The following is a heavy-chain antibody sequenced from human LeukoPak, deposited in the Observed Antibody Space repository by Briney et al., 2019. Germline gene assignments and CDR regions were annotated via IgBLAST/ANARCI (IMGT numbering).Heavy chain of an antibody. D-gene: IGHD3-3*01. CDR1: GFTFSSYW. Sequence: PGGSLRLSCAASGFTFSSYWMHWVRQARGKGLVWVSRISTDGFSTIYADSVKGRFTISRGNSKSILFLQMDSLKAKDTAIYNCTRLLRFLEWLRWFDPWGQGTLVTVSS. CDR3: TRLLRFLEWLRWFDP. J-gene: IGHJ5*02. V-gene: IGHV3-74*01. CDR2: ISTDGFST.